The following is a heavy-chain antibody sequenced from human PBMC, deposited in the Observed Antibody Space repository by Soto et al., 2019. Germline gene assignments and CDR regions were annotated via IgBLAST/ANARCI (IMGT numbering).Heavy chain of an antibody. J-gene: IGHJ4*01. CDR2: ISAYDGNT. V-gene: IGHV1-18*04. Sequence: SVKVSSKASGYTFTTYAISWVRRAPGQGLERMGGISAYDGNTNYAQKLQVRVTMTTDTSQSTAYMELRSLRSDDTAVDYCARSPPTDSSSYPDYWG. CDR1: GYTFTTYA. D-gene: IGHD3-22*01. CDR3: ARSPPTDSSSYPDY.